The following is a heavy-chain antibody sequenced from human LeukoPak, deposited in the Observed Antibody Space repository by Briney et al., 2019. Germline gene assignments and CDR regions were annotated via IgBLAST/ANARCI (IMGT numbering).Heavy chain of an antibody. V-gene: IGHV3-23*01. Sequence: GGSLRLSCAASGFTFSSYAMSWVRQAPGKGLEWVSAISGSGGSTYYADSVKGRFTISRDSSKNTLYLQMNSLRAEDTAVYYCAKDSHSSGWYPHAFDIWGQGTMVTVSS. CDR2: ISGSGGST. J-gene: IGHJ3*02. CDR1: GFTFSSYA. CDR3: AKDSHSSGWYPHAFDI. D-gene: IGHD6-19*01.